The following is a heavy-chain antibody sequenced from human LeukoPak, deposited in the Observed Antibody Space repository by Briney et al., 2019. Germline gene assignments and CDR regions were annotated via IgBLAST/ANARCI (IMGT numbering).Heavy chain of an antibody. J-gene: IGHJ4*02. CDR3: SKWGDCDVLTGYYDSDF. Sequence: GGSLRLSCAASGFTFSSYAMSWVRQAPGKGLEWVSAIVGSGGSTYYADSVKGRFSISRDNSKNTLFLQMNSLRVEDTALYYCSKWGDCDVLTGYYDSDFWGQGTLVTVSS. CDR2: IVGSGGST. V-gene: IGHV3-23*01. CDR1: GFTFSSYA. D-gene: IGHD3-9*01.